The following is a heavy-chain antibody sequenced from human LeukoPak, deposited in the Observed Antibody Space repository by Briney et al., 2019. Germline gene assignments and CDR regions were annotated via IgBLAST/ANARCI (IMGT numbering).Heavy chain of an antibody. CDR3: ARDHCTNGVCVVGAFDI. CDR2: TYYRSKWYN. D-gene: IGHD2-8*01. Sequence: SQTLSLTCAISGDSLSTNSAAWDWIRQSPSRGLEWLGRTYYRSKWYNDYAVSVKSRITINPDTSKNQFSLQLNSVTPEGTAVYYCARDHCTNGVCVVGAFDIWGQGTMVTVSS. CDR1: GDSLSTNSAA. V-gene: IGHV6-1*01. J-gene: IGHJ3*02.